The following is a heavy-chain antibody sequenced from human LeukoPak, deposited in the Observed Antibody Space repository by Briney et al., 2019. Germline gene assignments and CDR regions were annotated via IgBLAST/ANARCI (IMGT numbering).Heavy chain of an antibody. J-gene: IGHJ4*02. Sequence: GGSLRLSCAASGFTFNIAWMSWVRQAPGKGLEWVGRVKSKPDGGTTDYAAPVKGRFTISRDDSKNTLYLQMNNLKTEDTAVYYCTTDRGYSGYEPSDFDYWGQGTLVTVSS. CDR1: GFTFNIAW. V-gene: IGHV3-15*05. D-gene: IGHD5-12*01. CDR3: TTDRGYSGYEPSDFDY. CDR2: VKSKPDGGTT.